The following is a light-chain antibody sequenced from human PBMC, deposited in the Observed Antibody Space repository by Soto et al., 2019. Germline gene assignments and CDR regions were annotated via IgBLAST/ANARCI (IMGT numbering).Light chain of an antibody. V-gene: IGKV3-11*01. CDR1: QSIDIY. CDR3: QQRKFWLS. CDR2: DAS. J-gene: IGKJ4*01. Sequence: TLLTQSPATLSLSPGERATLSCRASQSIDIYLAWYQLRPGQAPRLLIYDASNRHHGIPARFSGSGSGTDFTLNISSLEPENFEIYYCQQRKFWLSFGGGTNVEI.